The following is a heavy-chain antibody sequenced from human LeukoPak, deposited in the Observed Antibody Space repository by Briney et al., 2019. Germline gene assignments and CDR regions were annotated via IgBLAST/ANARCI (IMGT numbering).Heavy chain of an antibody. J-gene: IGHJ4*02. CDR1: GFTFSGYS. D-gene: IGHD5-18*01. CDR3: AKGQGYNYGDSIDY. CDR2: ITSSSSAI. Sequence: PGGSLRLSCAASGFTFSGYSMNWVRQAPGKGLEWVSYITSSSSAIYYADSVKGRFTISRDNAKNSLYLQMNSLRAEDTAVYYCAKGQGYNYGDSIDYWGQGTLVTVSS. V-gene: IGHV3-48*01.